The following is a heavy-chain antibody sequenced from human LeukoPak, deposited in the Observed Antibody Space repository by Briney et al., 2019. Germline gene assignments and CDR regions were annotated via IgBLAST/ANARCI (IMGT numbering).Heavy chain of an antibody. Sequence: PGGSLRLSCAVSGFTFSNYWMNWVRQAPGKGLEWVANMKQDGSEKYYVDSVKGRFTISRDNAKNALYLQMNSLRDEDTAVYYCARWGSTSCYDYWGQGTLVTVSS. V-gene: IGHV3-7*05. CDR2: MKQDGSEK. D-gene: IGHD2-2*01. CDR1: GFTFSNYW. J-gene: IGHJ4*02. CDR3: ARWGSTSCYDY.